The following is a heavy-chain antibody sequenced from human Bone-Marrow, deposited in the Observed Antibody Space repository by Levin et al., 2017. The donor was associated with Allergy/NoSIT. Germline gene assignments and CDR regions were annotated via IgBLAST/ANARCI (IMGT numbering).Heavy chain of an antibody. J-gene: IGHJ6*02. CDR3: ATPLMYIADYYYYGMDV. V-gene: IGHV3-66*01. Sequence: GGSLRLSCAASGFTVSSNYMSWVRQAPGKGLEWVSVIYSGGSTYYADSVKGRFTISRDNSKNTLYLQMNSLRAEDTAVYYCATPLMYIADYYYYGMDVWGQGTTVTVSS. D-gene: IGHD1-1*01. CDR1: GFTVSSNY. CDR2: IYSGGST.